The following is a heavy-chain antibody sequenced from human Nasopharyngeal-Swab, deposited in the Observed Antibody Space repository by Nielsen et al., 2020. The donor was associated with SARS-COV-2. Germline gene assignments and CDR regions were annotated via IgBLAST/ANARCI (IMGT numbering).Heavy chain of an antibody. J-gene: IGHJ4*02. Sequence: SETLSLTCTVSGGSVSSYSYYWSWIRQPPGKGLEWIGEINHSGSTNYNPSLKSRVTISVDTSKNQFSLKLSSVTAADTAVYYCARDKRDFWTDVGFDYWGQGTLVTVSS. V-gene: IGHV4-61*01. D-gene: IGHD3-3*01. CDR2: INHSGST. CDR1: GGSVSSYSYY. CDR3: ARDKRDFWTDVGFDY.